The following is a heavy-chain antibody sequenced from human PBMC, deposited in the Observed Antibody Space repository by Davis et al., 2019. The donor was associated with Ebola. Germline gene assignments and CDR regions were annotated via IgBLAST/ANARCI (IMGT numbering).Heavy chain of an antibody. CDR3: ARDQIVVVVAATSPYYYYGMDV. CDR2: INPSGGST. Sequence: ASVKVSCKASGYTFTNYYMHWVRQAPGQGLEWMGMINPSGGSTSYAQKFQGRVTMTRDTSTSTVYMELSSLRSEDTAVYYCARDQIVVVVAATSPYYYYGMDVWGKGTTVTVSS. J-gene: IGHJ6*04. V-gene: IGHV1-46*01. CDR1: GYTFTNYY. D-gene: IGHD2-15*01.